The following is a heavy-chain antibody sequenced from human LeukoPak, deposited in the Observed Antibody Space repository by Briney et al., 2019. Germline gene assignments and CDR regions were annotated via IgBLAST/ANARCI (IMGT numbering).Heavy chain of an antibody. V-gene: IGHV1-24*01. CDR2: FDPEDGET. J-gene: IGHJ5*02. D-gene: IGHD1-26*01. Sequence: ASVKVSCKVSGYTLTELSMHWVRQAPGKGLEWMGGFDPEDGETIYAQKFQGRVTMTTDTSTSTAYMELRSLRSDDTAVYYCARGAFGTRQAFDPWGQGTLVTVSS. CDR1: GYTLTELS. CDR3: ARGAFGTRQAFDP.